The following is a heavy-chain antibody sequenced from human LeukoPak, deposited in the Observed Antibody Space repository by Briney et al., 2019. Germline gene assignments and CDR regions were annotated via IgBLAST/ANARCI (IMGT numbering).Heavy chain of an antibody. V-gene: IGHV3-30*01. Sequence: PGGSLRLSCAASGFTFSSYAMHWVRQAPGKGLEWVAVISYDGSNKYYADSVKGRFTISRDNSKTTLYLQMNSLRAEDTAVYYCARRAYCGGDCYSFPFDYWGQGTLVTVSS. J-gene: IGHJ4*02. CDR3: ARRAYCGGDCYSFPFDY. CDR2: ISYDGSNK. D-gene: IGHD2-21*02. CDR1: GFTFSSYA.